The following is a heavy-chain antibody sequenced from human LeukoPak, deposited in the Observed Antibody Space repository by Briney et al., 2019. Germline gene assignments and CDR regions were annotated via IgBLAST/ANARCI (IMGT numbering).Heavy chain of an antibody. V-gene: IGHV4-30-2*01. J-gene: IGHJ5*02. CDR3: AREVTIFGVVNWFDP. CDR1: GGSISSSGYS. D-gene: IGHD3-3*01. Sequence: SETLSLTCAVSGGSISSSGYSWSWIRQPPGKGLEWIGYIYHSGSTYYNPSLKSRVTISVDRSKNQFSLKLSSVTAADTAVYYCAREVTIFGVVNWFDPWGQGTLVTVSS. CDR2: IYHSGST.